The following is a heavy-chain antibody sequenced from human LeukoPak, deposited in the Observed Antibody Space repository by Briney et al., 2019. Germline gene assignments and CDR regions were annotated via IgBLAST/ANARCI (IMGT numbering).Heavy chain of an antibody. V-gene: IGHV4-59*01. CDR1: GGSISSYY. Sequence: SETLSLTCTVSGGSISSYYWSWIRQPPGKGLEWIGYVFYSGSTNYNPSLKSRVTISVDTSKNQFSLKLSSVTAADTAVYYCARDRSAAAGSPRFFDYWGQGTLVTVSS. D-gene: IGHD6-13*01. CDR3: ARDRSAAAGSPRFFDY. CDR2: VFYSGST. J-gene: IGHJ4*02.